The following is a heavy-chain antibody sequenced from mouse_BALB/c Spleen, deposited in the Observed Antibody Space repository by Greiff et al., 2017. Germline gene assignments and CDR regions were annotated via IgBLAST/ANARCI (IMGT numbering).Heavy chain of an antibody. CDR1: GYTFTDYN. Sequence: VQLQQSGPELVKPGASVKISCKASGYTFTDYNMHWVKQSHGKSLEWIGYIYPYNGGTGYNQKFKSKATLTVDNSSSTAYMELRSLTSEDSAVYYCARKIYYYGSSGDAMDYWGQGTSVTVSS. CDR2: IYPYNGGT. CDR3: ARKIYYYGSSGDAMDY. V-gene: IGHV1S29*02. J-gene: IGHJ4*01. D-gene: IGHD1-1*01.